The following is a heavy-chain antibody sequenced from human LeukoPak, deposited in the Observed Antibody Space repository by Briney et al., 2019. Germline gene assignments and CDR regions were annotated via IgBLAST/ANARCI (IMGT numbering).Heavy chain of an antibody. Sequence: SETLSLTCAVYGGSFSGYYWSWIRQPPGKGLEWIGGINHSGSTNYNPSLKSRVTISVDTSKNQFSLKLSSVTAADTAVYYCARHGETYDSSGYYYPIPFDYWGQGTLVTVSS. CDR2: INHSGST. CDR1: GGSFSGYY. V-gene: IGHV4-34*01. J-gene: IGHJ4*02. D-gene: IGHD3-22*01. CDR3: ARHGETYDSSGYYYPIPFDY.